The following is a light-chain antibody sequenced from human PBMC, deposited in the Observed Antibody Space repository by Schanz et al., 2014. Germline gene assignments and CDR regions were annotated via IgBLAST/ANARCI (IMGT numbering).Light chain of an antibody. J-gene: IGKJ1*01. CDR3: HQYDDSPWT. V-gene: IGKV3-20*01. CDR1: QSVYANF. CDR2: AAS. Sequence: EIVLTQSPGTLSLSPGERATLSCRASQSVYANFLAWYQQKPGQAPRLLIYAASNRATGIPDRFSASGSGTDFTLTISRLEPEDFAVYFCHQYDDSPWTFGQGTKVEL.